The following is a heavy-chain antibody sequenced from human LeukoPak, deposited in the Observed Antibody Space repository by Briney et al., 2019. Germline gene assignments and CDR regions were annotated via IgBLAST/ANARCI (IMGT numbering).Heavy chain of an antibody. CDR2: INPNSGGT. V-gene: IGHV1-2*02. Sequence: ASVKVSCKASGYTFTGYYMHWVRQAPGQGLEWMGWINPNSGGTNYARKFQGRVTMTRDTSISTAYMELSRLRSDDTAVYYCARGLDYVLSYGMDVWGQGTTVTVSS. CDR1: GYTFTGYY. D-gene: IGHD4-17*01. CDR3: ARGLDYVLSYGMDV. J-gene: IGHJ6*02.